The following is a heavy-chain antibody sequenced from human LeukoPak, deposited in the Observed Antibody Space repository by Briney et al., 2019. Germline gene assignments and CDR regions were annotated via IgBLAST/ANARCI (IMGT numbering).Heavy chain of an antibody. Sequence: GGSLRLSCTASGFTFGDYATSWVRQAPGKGLEWVGFIRSKAYGGTTEYAASVKGRFTISRDDSKSIAYLQMNSLRAEDTAVYYCVRDDDRPDNGLDYWGQGTLVTVSS. CDR3: VRDDDRPDNGLDY. CDR2: IRSKAYGGTT. CDR1: GFTFGDYA. D-gene: IGHD3-22*01. J-gene: IGHJ4*02. V-gene: IGHV3-49*04.